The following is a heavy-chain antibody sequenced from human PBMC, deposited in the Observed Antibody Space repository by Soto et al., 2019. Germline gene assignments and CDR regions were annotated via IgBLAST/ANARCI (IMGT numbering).Heavy chain of an antibody. V-gene: IGHV3-53*01. CDR3: ARDKNGLDV. Sequence: EVQLVESGGGLIQPGGSLKLSCAASGFAVSTNYMTWVRQAPGKGLEWLSVLYSGGNTYYADAVKGRFTISRDNSKNTLYLQMNSLRAEDTAVYYCARDKNGLDVWGQGTTVTVSS. J-gene: IGHJ6*02. CDR1: GFAVSTNY. CDR2: LYSGGNT.